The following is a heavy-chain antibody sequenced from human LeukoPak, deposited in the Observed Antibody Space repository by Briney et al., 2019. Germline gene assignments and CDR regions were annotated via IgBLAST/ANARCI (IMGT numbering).Heavy chain of an antibody. CDR2: IYWDDDK. J-gene: IGHJ4*02. D-gene: IGHD3/OR15-3a*01. CDR1: GFSLPTRGVG. Sequence: SGPTLVNPTQTLTLTCTCSGFSLPTRGVGVGWIRQPPGKTLEWLALIYWDDDKRYSPSPKSRLTITKDTSKNQVVLTMTNMDPVDTATYYCAHNWWTATAAWGQGTLVTVSS. CDR3: AHNWWTATAA. V-gene: IGHV2-5*02.